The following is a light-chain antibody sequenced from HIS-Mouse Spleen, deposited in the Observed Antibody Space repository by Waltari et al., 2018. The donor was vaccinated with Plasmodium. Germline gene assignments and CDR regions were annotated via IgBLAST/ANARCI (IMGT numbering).Light chain of an antibody. J-gene: IGLJ3*02. Sequence: QSVLTQPPSASGTPGQRVTISCSGSSSNIGSNYVYWYQQRPGTAPKLLLYRNNKRPPRVRDRCAGCNLCSSASLAISGVRSEDKAEYYCAAWDDSLSGPVFGGGTKLTVL. CDR1: SSNIGSNY. CDR2: RNN. CDR3: AAWDDSLSGPV. V-gene: IGLV1-47*01.